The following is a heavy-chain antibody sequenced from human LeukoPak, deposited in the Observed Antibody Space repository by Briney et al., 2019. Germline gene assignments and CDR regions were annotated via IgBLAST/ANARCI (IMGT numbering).Heavy chain of an antibody. J-gene: IGHJ6*02. CDR2: INPSGGST. CDR1: GYTFTSYY. Sequence: GASVKVSCKASGYTFTSYYMHWVRQAPGQGLEWMGIINPSGGSTSYAQKFQGRVTMTRDTSTSTVYMELSSLRSGDTAVYYCARSQILGYCTNGVCSSMDVWGQGTTVTVSS. CDR3: ARSQILGYCTNGVCSSMDV. D-gene: IGHD2-8*01. V-gene: IGHV1-46*01.